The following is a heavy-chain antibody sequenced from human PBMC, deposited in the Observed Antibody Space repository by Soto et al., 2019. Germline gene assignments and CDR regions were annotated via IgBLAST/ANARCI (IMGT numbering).Heavy chain of an antibody. V-gene: IGHV1-8*01. J-gene: IGHJ5*02. CDR3: AREGLLRYFDNP. Sequence: GASVKVSCKASGYTFTSYDINWVRQATGQGLERMGWMNPNSGNTGYAQKFQGRVTMTRNTSISTAYMELSSLRSEDTAVYYCAREGLLRYFDNPWGQGTLVTVSS. CDR1: GYTFTSYD. CDR2: MNPNSGNT. D-gene: IGHD3-9*01.